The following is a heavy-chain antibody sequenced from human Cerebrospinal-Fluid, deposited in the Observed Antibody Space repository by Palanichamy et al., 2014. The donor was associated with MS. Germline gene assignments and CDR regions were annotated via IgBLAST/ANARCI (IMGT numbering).Heavy chain of an antibody. CDR3: SRGALVATHVFDY. CDR2: ITQSGTT. V-gene: IGHV4-34*02. J-gene: IGHJ4*02. Sequence: QVQFQQWGAGLVKPAETLSLTCGVYGGALSDYYWSWIRQSPEKRLEWIGEITQSGTTNYNSSLKGRVTISLDTSNNQFSLRLNSATAADTALYFCSRGALVATHVFDYWGQGNLVTVSS. CDR1: GGALSDYY. D-gene: IGHD2-21*01.